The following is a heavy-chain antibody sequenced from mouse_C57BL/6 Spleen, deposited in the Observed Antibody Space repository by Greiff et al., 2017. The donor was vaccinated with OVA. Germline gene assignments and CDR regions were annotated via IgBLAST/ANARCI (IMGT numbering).Heavy chain of an antibody. J-gene: IGHJ4*01. D-gene: IGHD1-1*01. CDR3: AMHRVYYGSSCYAMDY. Sequence: EVKLVESGGDLVKPGGSLKLSCAASGFTFSSYGMYWVRQTPDKRLEWVATISSGGSYTYYPDSVKGRFTISRDNAKNTLYLQMSSLKSEDTAMYYCAMHRVYYGSSCYAMDYWGQGTSVTVSS. V-gene: IGHV5-6*02. CDR2: ISSGGSYT. CDR1: GFTFSSYG.